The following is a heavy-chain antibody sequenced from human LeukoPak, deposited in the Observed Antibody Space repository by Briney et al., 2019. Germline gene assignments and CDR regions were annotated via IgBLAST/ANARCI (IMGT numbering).Heavy chain of an antibody. J-gene: IGHJ6*02. Sequence: GGSLRLSCAASGFTFSSYGMHWVRQAPGRGLEWVAVISYDGSNKYYADSVKGRFTISRDNSKNTLYLQMNSLRAEDTAVYYCAKDGMIRIGYGMDVWGQGTTVTVSS. CDR1: GFTFSSYG. D-gene: IGHD3-22*01. CDR2: ISYDGSNK. CDR3: AKDGMIRIGYGMDV. V-gene: IGHV3-30*18.